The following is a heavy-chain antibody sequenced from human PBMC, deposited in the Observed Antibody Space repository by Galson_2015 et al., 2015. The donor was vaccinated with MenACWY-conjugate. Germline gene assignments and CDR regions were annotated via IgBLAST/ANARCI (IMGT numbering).Heavy chain of an antibody. V-gene: IGHV6-1*01. J-gene: IGHJ5*02. Sequence: CAISGDSVSSNSAAWNWIRQSPSRGLEWLGRTYYRSKWYNDYAVSVKSRITINPVTSKNQFFLHLNSVTPEDTAVYYCARVRGGSHNWVDPWGQGTLVTVSS. D-gene: IGHD2-15*01. CDR1: GDSVSSNSAA. CDR2: TYYRSKWYN. CDR3: ARVRGGSHNWVDP.